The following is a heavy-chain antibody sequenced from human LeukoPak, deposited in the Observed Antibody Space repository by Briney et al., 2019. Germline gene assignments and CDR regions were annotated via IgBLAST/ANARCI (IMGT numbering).Heavy chain of an antibody. Sequence: SQTLSLTCAVSGGSISSGGYSWSWIRQLPGKGLEWIGYIYHSGSTYYNPSLKSRVTISVDRSKNQFSLKLSSVTAADTAVYYCARTKYAGTRWFDPWGQGTLVTVSS. CDR3: ARTKYAGTRWFDP. D-gene: IGHD6-13*01. CDR2: IYHSGST. V-gene: IGHV4-30-2*01. J-gene: IGHJ5*02. CDR1: GGSISSGGYS.